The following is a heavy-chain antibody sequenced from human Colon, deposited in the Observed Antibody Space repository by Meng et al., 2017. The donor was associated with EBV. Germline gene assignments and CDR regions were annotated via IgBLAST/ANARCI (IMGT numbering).Heavy chain of an antibody. CDR1: GDSISNNW. J-gene: IGHJ4*02. Sequence: LQGSGPGRGKPSGTLPLTCAVSGDSISNNWWSWVRQPPGKGLEWIGEIYHSGTTNYNPSLRSRVTISVDKSKNQFSLQLTSVTAADTAVYYCARNGDYNPGLYWGQGTLVTVSS. V-gene: IGHV4-4*02. CDR2: IYHSGTT. D-gene: IGHD4-17*01. CDR3: ARNGDYNPGLY.